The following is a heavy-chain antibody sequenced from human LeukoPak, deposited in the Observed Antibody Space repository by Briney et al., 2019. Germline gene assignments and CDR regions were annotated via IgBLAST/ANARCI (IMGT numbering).Heavy chain of an antibody. Sequence: PSETLSLTCAVYGGSFNGYYWSWIRQPPGKGLEWVGEINHSGSTNYNPSLKSRVTISVDTSKNQFSLKLSSVTAADTAVYYCARAGGYSSGWYRSWGQGTLVTVSS. D-gene: IGHD6-19*01. V-gene: IGHV4-34*01. CDR1: GGSFNGYY. CDR3: ARAGGYSSGWYRS. J-gene: IGHJ4*02. CDR2: INHSGST.